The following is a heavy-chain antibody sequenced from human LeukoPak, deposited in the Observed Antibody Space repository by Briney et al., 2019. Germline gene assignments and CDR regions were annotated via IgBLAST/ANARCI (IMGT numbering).Heavy chain of an antibody. Sequence: GGSLRLSCAASGLTFSSYAMSWVRQAPGKGLEWVSAISGSGGSAYYADSVKGRFTISRDNSKNTLYLQMNSLRAEDTALYYCAKDYASRGLAVAPGIWGQGTMVTVSS. J-gene: IGHJ3*02. CDR2: ISGSGGSA. V-gene: IGHV3-23*01. D-gene: IGHD6-19*01. CDR3: AKDYASRGLAVAPGI. CDR1: GLTFSSYA.